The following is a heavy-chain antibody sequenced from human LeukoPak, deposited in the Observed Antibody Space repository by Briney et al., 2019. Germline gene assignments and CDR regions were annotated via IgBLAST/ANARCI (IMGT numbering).Heavy chain of an antibody. CDR3: ARTAARRFDY. J-gene: IGHJ4*02. CDR2: INPTGGST. CDR1: GYTFTSYY. D-gene: IGHD6-6*01. Sequence: ASVRVSCKASGYTFTSYYMHWVRQAPGQGLEWMGIINPTGGSTTYAQKFQGRVTMTRDTSTSTVYMELSSLRSDDTAVYYCARTAARRFDYWGQGTLVTVSS. V-gene: IGHV1-46*01.